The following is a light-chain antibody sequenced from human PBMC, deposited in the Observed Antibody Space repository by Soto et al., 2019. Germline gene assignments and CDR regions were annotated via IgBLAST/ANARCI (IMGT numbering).Light chain of an antibody. Sequence: QSAMPQPASLTGSPGQSITISCTGTSRDIGTYNLVSWYQQHPGKAPKVMIYEDSKRPAGVSDRFTGSKSGNTASLTISGLQAGDEADYYCCPYAGSNSPYVFGTGTKVTV. CDR2: EDS. J-gene: IGLJ1*01. CDR1: SRDIGTYNL. V-gene: IGLV2-23*01. CDR3: CPYAGSNSPYV.